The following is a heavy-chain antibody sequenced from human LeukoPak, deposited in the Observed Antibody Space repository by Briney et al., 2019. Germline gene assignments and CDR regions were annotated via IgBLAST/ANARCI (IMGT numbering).Heavy chain of an antibody. V-gene: IGHV4-39*01. Sequence: SETLSLTCTVSGGLISRSSYYWGWIRHPPEKGLEWIGSFYYSGSTYYHPSLKSRVTISVDTSKNQFSLNLSSVTAADTAVYYCARTAGVAVAGSRQYFDYWGQGTLVTVSS. CDR3: ARTAGVAVAGSRQYFDY. J-gene: IGHJ4*02. CDR1: GGLISRSSYY. CDR2: FYYSGST. D-gene: IGHD6-19*01.